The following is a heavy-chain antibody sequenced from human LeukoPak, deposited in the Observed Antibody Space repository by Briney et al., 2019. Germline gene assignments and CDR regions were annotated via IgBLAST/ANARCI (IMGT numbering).Heavy chain of an antibody. D-gene: IGHD3-10*01. CDR2: IYYSGST. J-gene: IGHJ5*02. CDR3: ASTYYYGSGSWNWFDP. V-gene: IGHV4-59*01. CDR1: GGSISRYY. Sequence: SETLSLTCTVSGGSISRYYWSWIRQPPGKGLEWIGYIYYSGSTNYNPSLKSRVTISVDTSKNQFSLKLSSVTAADTAVYYCASTYYYGSGSWNWFDPWGQGTLVTVSS.